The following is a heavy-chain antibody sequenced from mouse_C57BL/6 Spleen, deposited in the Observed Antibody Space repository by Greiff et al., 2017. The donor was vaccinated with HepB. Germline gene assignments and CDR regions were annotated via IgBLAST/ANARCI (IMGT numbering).Heavy chain of an antibody. V-gene: IGHV1-69*01. Sequence: VQLQQPGAELVMPGASVKLSCKASGYTFTSYWMHWVKQRPGQGLEWIGEIDPSDSYTNYNQKFKGKSTLTVDKSSRTAYMQLSSLTSEDSAVYYWARARGVGPFDYWGQGTTLTVSS. D-gene: IGHD4-1*01. CDR3: ARARGVGPFDY. CDR2: IDPSDSYT. CDR1: GYTFTSYW. J-gene: IGHJ2*01.